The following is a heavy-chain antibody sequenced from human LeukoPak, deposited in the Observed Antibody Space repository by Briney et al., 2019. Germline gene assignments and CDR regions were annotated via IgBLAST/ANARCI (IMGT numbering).Heavy chain of an antibody. Sequence: ASVKVSRKVSGYTLTELSMHWVRQAPGKGLEWVGGFDPEYGETIYAQKFQGRVTMTEDTSTDTAYMELSSLRSEDTAVYYCATETLAPGGYYYYGMDVWGQGTTVTVSS. CDR1: GYTLTELS. CDR3: ATETLAPGGYYYYGMDV. J-gene: IGHJ6*02. D-gene: IGHD1-1*01. CDR2: FDPEYGET. V-gene: IGHV1-24*01.